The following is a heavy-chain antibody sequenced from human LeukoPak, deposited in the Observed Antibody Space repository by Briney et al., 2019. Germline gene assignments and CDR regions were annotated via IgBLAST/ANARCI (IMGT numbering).Heavy chain of an antibody. V-gene: IGHV3-48*04. CDR1: GFTFSSYS. CDR3: ARGTQSSSWINYADY. CDR2: ISSSSSTI. D-gene: IGHD6-13*01. Sequence: PGGSLRLSCAASGFTFSSYSMNWVRQAPGKGLEWVSYISSSSSTIYYADSVKGRFTTSRDNAKNSLYLQMNSLRAEDTAVYYCARGTQSSSWINYADYWGQGTLVTVSS. J-gene: IGHJ4*02.